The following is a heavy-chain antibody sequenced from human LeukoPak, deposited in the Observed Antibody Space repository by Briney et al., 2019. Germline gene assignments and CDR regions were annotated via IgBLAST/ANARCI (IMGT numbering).Heavy chain of an antibody. Sequence: GGSRRLSGAASGFAVSSTYMSWVRKAPGRGLGGASVIYRGGSTYYEDSVKGSFTISRANSKHPLYLQMNSLRAQDPAVYYCARGDYWGQGTLVTLSS. CDR3: ARGDY. V-gene: IGHV3-66*01. CDR2: IYRGGST. CDR1: GFAVSSTY. J-gene: IGHJ4*02.